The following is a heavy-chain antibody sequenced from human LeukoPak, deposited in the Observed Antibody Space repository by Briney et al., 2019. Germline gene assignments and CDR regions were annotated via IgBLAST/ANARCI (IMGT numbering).Heavy chain of an antibody. J-gene: IGHJ4*02. D-gene: IGHD6-19*01. Sequence: SETLSLTCTVSGGSMSPYHWSWIRQPPGKGLEWTGYIYYSGSTNYNPSLKSRVTISVDTSKNQFSLKLSSATAADTAMCYCGRAVSGRFDYWGQGTLVTVSS. CDR1: GGSMSPYH. V-gene: IGHV4-59*08. CDR2: IYYSGST. CDR3: GRAVSGRFDY.